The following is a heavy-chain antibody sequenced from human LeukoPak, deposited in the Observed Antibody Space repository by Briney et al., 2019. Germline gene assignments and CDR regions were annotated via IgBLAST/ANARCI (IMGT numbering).Heavy chain of an antibody. CDR2: IYHSGST. D-gene: IGHD3-22*01. CDR3: ARLRGITMIVVRDWYFDL. V-gene: IGHV4-30-2*01. Sequence: PSETLSLTCAVSGGSISSGGYSWSWIRQPPGKGLEWIGYIYHSGSTYYNPSLKSRVTISVDRSKNQFSLKLSSVTAADTAVYYCARLRGITMIVVRDWYFDLWGRGTLVTVSS. J-gene: IGHJ2*01. CDR1: GGSISSGGYS.